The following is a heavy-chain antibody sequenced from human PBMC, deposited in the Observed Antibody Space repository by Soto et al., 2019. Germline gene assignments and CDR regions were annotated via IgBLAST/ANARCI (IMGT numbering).Heavy chain of an antibody. J-gene: IGHJ4*02. D-gene: IGHD3-3*01. CDR2: ISYDGSNK. CDR1: GFTFSSYG. Sequence: QVQLVESGGGVVQPGRSLRLSCAASGFTFSSYGMHWVRQAPGKGLEWVAVISYDGSNKYYADSVKGRFTITRDNSNNTRYLQMNSLRAEDTAVYYCAKDGSCYDLWSGYYSEFDYWGQATLLTVSS. CDR3: AKDGSCYDLWSGYYSEFDY. V-gene: IGHV3-30*18.